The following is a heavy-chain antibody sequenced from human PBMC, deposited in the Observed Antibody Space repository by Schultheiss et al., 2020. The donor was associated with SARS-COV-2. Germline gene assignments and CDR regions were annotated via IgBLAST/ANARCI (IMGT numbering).Heavy chain of an antibody. CDR1: GGSISSSSYY. V-gene: IGHV4-39*01. Sequence: SQTLSLTCTVSGGSISSSSYYWGWIRKPPGKGLEWIGSIYYSGSTYYNPSLKSRVTISVDTSKNQFSLKLSSVTAADTAVYYCARLLYHAFDIWGQGTMVTVSS. J-gene: IGHJ3*02. CDR3: ARLLYHAFDI. D-gene: IGHD2/OR15-2a*01. CDR2: IYYSGST.